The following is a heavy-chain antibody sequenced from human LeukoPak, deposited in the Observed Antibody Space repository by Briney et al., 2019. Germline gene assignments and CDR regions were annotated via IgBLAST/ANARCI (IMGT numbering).Heavy chain of an antibody. J-gene: IGHJ4*02. D-gene: IGHD3-3*01. CDR3: AKDARENDFWSGYQNY. CDR2: ISASGGGT. V-gene: IGHV3-23*01. CDR1: GFTFSNYA. Sequence: GGSLRLSCGASGFTFSNYAINWGRQAPGKGPEWVSAISASGGGTYYADSVKGRFTISRDNSKNTLHLQMNSLRAEDTAVYYCAKDARENDFWSGYQNYWGQGTLVTVSS.